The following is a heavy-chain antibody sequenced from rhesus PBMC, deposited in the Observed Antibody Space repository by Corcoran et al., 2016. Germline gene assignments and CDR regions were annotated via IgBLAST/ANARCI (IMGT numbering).Heavy chain of an antibody. CDR3: TTDRVTTVTYYSAY. CDR1: GFTFSNSW. J-gene: IGHJ4*01. CDR2: IKGKPDGETA. D-gene: IGHD4-35*01. Sequence: EVQLVESGAALVQPGGSLRLSCAASGFTFSNSWMSWVRQAPGKGLEWVVRIKGKPDGETADYAASVKGRFTISRDDAKNTLYLQMNSLKTEDTAGYYCTTDRVTTVTYYSAYWGQGVLVTVSS. V-gene: IGHV3-30*02.